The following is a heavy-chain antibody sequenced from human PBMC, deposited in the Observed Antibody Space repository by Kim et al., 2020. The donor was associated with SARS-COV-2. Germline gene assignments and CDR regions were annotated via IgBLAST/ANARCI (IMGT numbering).Heavy chain of an antibody. J-gene: IGHJ5*02. V-gene: IGHV1-69*13. Sequence: SVKVSCKASGGTFSSYAISWVRQAPGQGLECMGGIIPIFGTANYAQKFQGRVTITADESTSTAYMELSSLRSEDTAVYYCASVMYRGPVVVITGWFDPWGQGTLVTVSS. D-gene: IGHD3-22*01. CDR1: GGTFSSYA. CDR2: IIPIFGTA. CDR3: ASVMYRGPVVVITGWFDP.